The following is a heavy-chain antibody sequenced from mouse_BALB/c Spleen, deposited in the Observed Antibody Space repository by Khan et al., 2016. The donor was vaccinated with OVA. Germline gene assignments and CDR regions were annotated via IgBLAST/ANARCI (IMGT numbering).Heavy chain of an antibody. Sequence: VQLQESGPGLVKPSQSLSLTCTVTGYSITSDYAWNWIRQFPGNKLEWMGYISYSGNTNYNPSLKSRISITRDTSKNQFFLQLNSVTTEDTATYYCARDYGGDFDYWGQGTTLAVSS. CDR3: ARDYGGDFDY. D-gene: IGHD1-1*02. V-gene: IGHV3-2*02. CDR1: GYSITSDYA. J-gene: IGHJ2*01. CDR2: ISYSGNT.